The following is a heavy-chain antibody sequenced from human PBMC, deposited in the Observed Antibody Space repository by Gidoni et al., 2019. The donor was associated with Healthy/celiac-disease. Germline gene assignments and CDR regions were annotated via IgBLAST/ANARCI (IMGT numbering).Heavy chain of an antibody. CDR3: ARVFSPSMGYDY. CDR2: ISYDGSNK. Sequence: QVQLVESGGGVVQPGGSLRLSCSASGFTFSSYAMHWVRQAPGKGLEWVAVISYDGSNKYYADSVKGRFTISRDNSKNTLYLQMNSLRAEDTAVYYCARVFSPSMGYDYWGQGTLVTVSS. D-gene: IGHD2-21*01. J-gene: IGHJ4*02. CDR1: GFTFSSYA. V-gene: IGHV3-30-3*01.